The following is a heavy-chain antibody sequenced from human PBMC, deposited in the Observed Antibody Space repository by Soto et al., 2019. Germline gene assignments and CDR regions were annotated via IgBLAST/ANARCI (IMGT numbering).Heavy chain of an antibody. CDR1: GGTFSSYT. CDR3: AREGYCSSTSCYDSYYYYYYMDV. Sequence: ASVKVSCKASGGTFSSYTISWVRQAPGQGLEWMGRIIPILGIANYAQKFQGRVTITADKSTSTAYMELSSLRSEDTAVYYCAREGYCSSTSCYDSYYYYYYMDVWGKGTTVTVSS. D-gene: IGHD2-2*01. V-gene: IGHV1-69*02. J-gene: IGHJ6*03. CDR2: IIPILGIA.